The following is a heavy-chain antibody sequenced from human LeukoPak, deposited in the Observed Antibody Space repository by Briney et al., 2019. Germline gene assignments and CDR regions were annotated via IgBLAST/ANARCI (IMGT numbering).Heavy chain of an antibody. CDR2: IVVGSGNT. Sequence: ASVKVSCKASGFTFSNSAVQWVRQARGQRLEWIGWIVVGSGNTNYAQKFQERVTITRDMSTSTAYMELSSLRSEDTAVYYCTVDVIYESDWGQGTLVTVSS. J-gene: IGHJ4*02. V-gene: IGHV1-58*01. D-gene: IGHD2/OR15-2a*01. CDR3: TVDVIYESD. CDR1: GFTFSNSA.